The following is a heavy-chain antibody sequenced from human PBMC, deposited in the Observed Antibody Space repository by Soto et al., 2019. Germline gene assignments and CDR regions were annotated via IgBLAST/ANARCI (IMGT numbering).Heavy chain of an antibody. J-gene: IGHJ3*02. CDR2: INAGNGNT. D-gene: IGHD6-19*01. CDR1: GYTFTSDA. CDR3: AGIAVAGIDAFDI. V-gene: IGHV1-3*01. Sequence: AASVKGSCKASGYTFTSDAMHWVRQAPGQRLEWMGWINAGNGNTKYSQKFQGRVTITRDTSASTAYMELSSLRSEDTAVYYCAGIAVAGIDAFDIWGQGTMVT.